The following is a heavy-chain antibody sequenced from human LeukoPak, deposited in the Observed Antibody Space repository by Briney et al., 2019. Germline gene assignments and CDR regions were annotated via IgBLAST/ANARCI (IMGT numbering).Heavy chain of an antibody. CDR2: ISSSSSYI. Sequence: GGSLRLYCAASGFTFSSYSMNWVRQAPGKGLEWVSSISSSSSYIYYADSVKGRFTISRDNAKDSLYLQMNSLRAEDTAVYYCARVGNPNYDYYYYMDVWGKGTTVTVSS. CDR1: GFTFSSYS. J-gene: IGHJ6*03. CDR3: ARVGNPNYDYYYYMDV. D-gene: IGHD1-14*01. V-gene: IGHV3-21*01.